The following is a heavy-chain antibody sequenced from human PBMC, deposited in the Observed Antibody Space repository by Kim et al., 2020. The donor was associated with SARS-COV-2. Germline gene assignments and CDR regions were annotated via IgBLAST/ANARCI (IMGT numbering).Heavy chain of an antibody. CDR1: GGFISSGGYC. V-gene: IGHV4-31*03. J-gene: IGHJ4*01. D-gene: IGHD2-2*01. CDR2: TYYSGST. CDR3: AGVHRTSTISPATSHF. Sequence: SETLSLTCIVSGGFISSGGYCWSWILQHPGKGLEWFGYTYYSGSTYYNPCIKTRLTITVDTSKNQFSLRLCSVTAAYTAVYYCAGVHRTSTISPATSHF.